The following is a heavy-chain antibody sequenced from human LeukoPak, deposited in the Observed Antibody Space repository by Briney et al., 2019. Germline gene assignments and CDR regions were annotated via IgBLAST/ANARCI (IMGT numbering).Heavy chain of an antibody. Sequence: GGSLRLSCAASGFTFSSYWMSWVRQAPGKGLEWVANIKQDGSEKYYVDSVKGRFTISRDNAKNSLYLQMNSLRAEDTAVYYCARGKSGSTLSHFDHWGQGTLVTVSS. V-gene: IGHV3-7*01. D-gene: IGHD1-26*01. CDR2: IKQDGSEK. CDR1: GFTFSSYW. J-gene: IGHJ4*02. CDR3: ARGKSGSTLSHFDH.